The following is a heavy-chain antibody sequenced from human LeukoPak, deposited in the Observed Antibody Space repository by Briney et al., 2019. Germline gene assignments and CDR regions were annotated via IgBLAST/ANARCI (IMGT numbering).Heavy chain of an antibody. J-gene: IGHJ4*02. CDR3: AKGLAQLWFY. V-gene: IGHV3-23*01. CDR1: GFTFSSYA. Sequence: GGSLRLSCAPSGFTFSSYAMSWVRQAPGRGLEWVSAISGSCGSTSYADSVKGRFTISRDNSKNTLYLQMNSLRAEDTAVYYCAKGLAQLWFYWGQGTLVTVSS. D-gene: IGHD5-18*01. CDR2: ISGSCGST.